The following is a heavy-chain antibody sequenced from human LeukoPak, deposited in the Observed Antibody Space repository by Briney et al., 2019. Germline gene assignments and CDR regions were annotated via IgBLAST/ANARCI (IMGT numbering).Heavy chain of an antibody. Sequence: ASVKVSCKASGYTFTSYYMHWVRQAPGQGLEWMGIINPSGGSTSYAQKFQGRVTMTRDTSINIVYMELSGLRSDDTAVFYCARVGVPAAMTWVEFDYWGQGTLVTVSS. J-gene: IGHJ4*02. CDR3: ARVGVPAAMTWVEFDY. V-gene: IGHV1-46*01. D-gene: IGHD2-2*01. CDR1: GYTFTSYY. CDR2: INPSGGST.